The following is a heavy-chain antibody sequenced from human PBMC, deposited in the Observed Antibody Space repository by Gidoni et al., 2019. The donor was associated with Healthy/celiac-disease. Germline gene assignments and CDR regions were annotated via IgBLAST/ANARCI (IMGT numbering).Heavy chain of an antibody. CDR1: GYTFTGSY. Sequence: QVQLVQSGAEVKKPGASVQVSCKASGYTFTGSYMHWVRQAPGQGLEWMGWINPNSGGTNYAQKFQGRVTMTRDTSISTAYMELSRLRSDDTAVYYCARDRGPSLEWLFEGLDYWGQGTLVTVSS. CDR2: INPNSGGT. V-gene: IGHV1-2*02. D-gene: IGHD3-3*01. CDR3: ARDRGPSLEWLFEGLDY. J-gene: IGHJ4*02.